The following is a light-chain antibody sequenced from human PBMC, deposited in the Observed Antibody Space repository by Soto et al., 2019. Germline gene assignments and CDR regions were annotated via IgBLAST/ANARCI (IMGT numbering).Light chain of an antibody. Sequence: EIVLTQSPSTLSLSPGERATLSCRASQSVSNFLAWYQQKPGQAPSLLIYEASNRATGIPARFSGRGSGTDLTLTISSLEPEDFAVYYCQQRNNCHPEYTFGQGTKVEIK. CDR2: EAS. V-gene: IGKV3-11*01. CDR1: QSVSNF. CDR3: QQRNNCHPEYT. J-gene: IGKJ2*01.